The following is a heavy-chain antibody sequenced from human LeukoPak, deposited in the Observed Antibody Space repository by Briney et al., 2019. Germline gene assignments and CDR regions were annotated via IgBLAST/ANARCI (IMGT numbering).Heavy chain of an antibody. D-gene: IGHD3-22*01. V-gene: IGHV3-74*01. CDR3: AKTKDYYDSSGCFDY. J-gene: IGHJ4*02. CDR1: GFTFSSYW. CDR2: INSDGSSA. Sequence: GGSLRLSCAASGFTFSSYWMHWVRQVPGKGLVWVSRINSDGSSASYADFVKGRFTISRDNAKNTLYLQMNSLTVGDTAVYYCAKTKDYYDSSGCFDYWGQGTLVTVSS.